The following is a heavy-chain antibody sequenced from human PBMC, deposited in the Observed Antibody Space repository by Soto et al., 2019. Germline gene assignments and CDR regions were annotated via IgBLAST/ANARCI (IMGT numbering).Heavy chain of an antibody. J-gene: IGHJ3*02. D-gene: IGHD5-18*01. CDR2: IYYSGST. V-gene: IGHV4-59*01. CDR3: ARARALRDTDAFDI. CDR1: GGSISSYY. Sequence: SETLSLTCTVSGGSISSYYWSWIRQPPGKGLEWIGYIYYSGSTNYNPSLKSRVTISVDTSKNQFSLKLSSVTAADTAVYYCARARALRDTDAFDIWGQGTMVTVS.